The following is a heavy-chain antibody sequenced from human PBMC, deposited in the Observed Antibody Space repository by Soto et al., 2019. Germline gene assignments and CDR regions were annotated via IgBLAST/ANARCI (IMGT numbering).Heavy chain of an antibody. CDR2: INPNSGGT. D-gene: IGHD4-17*01. CDR3: ARARGGMTTVTTGSEYNWFDP. J-gene: IGHJ5*02. CDR1: GYPFTGYY. Sequence: QVQLVQSGAEVKKPGASVKVSCKASGYPFTGYYMHWVRQAPGQGLEWMGWINPNSGGTNYAQKFQGWVTMTRDTSISTAYMELSRLRSDDTAVYYCARARGGMTTVTTGSEYNWFDPWGQGTLVTVSS. V-gene: IGHV1-2*04.